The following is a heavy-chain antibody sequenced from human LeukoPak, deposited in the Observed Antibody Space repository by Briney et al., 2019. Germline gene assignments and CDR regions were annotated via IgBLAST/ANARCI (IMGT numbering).Heavy chain of an antibody. CDR2: IYPGDSDT. CDR1: GYSFTSYW. CDR3: ARYGGATPFDH. J-gene: IGHJ4*02. Sequence: GASPQISCKDSGYSFTSYWIGWVRQMPGKGLEWMGIIYPGDSDTRYSPSFQGQVTISADKSINTAYLQWSSLKASDTAMYYCARYGGATPFDHWGQGTLVTVSS. V-gene: IGHV5-51*01. D-gene: IGHD5-12*01.